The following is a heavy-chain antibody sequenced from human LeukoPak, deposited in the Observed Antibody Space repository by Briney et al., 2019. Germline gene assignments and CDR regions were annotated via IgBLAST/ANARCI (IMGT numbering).Heavy chain of an antibody. CDR3: ANSDYGGHSVHPGFDY. CDR1: GFTFSSYG. Sequence: GGSLRLSCAASGFTFSSYGMHWVRQAPGKWREWVAFIRYDGSNKYYADSVKGRFTISRDNSKNTMYLQMNSLRAEDTAVYYCANSDYGGHSVHPGFDYWGQGTLVTVSS. D-gene: IGHD4-23*01. V-gene: IGHV3-30*02. J-gene: IGHJ4*02. CDR2: IRYDGSNK.